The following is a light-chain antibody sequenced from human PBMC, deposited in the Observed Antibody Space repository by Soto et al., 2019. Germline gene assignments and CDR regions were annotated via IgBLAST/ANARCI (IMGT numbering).Light chain of an antibody. V-gene: IGLV3-1*01. Sequence: SYELTQPPSVSVSPGQTASITCSGDKLGDKYACWYQQKPGQSPVLVIYQDSKRPSGIPERFSGSNSGNTATLTISGTQAMDEADYYCQAWDSSTACVVVGGGTKLTVL. CDR1: KLGDKY. CDR3: QAWDSSTACVV. CDR2: QDS. J-gene: IGLJ2*01.